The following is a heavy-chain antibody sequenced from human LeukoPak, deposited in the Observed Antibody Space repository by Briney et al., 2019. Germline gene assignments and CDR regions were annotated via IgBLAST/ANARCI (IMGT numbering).Heavy chain of an antibody. J-gene: IGHJ5*02. Sequence: SVKVSCKASGGTFSSYAISWVRQAPGQGLGWMGGIIPIFGTANYAQKFQGRVTITTDESTSTAYMELSSLRSEDTAVYYCAREGGIGWNYRSWFDPWGQGTLVTVSS. V-gene: IGHV1-69*05. CDR2: IIPIFGTA. CDR3: AREGGIGWNYRSWFDP. D-gene: IGHD1-7*01. CDR1: GGTFSSYA.